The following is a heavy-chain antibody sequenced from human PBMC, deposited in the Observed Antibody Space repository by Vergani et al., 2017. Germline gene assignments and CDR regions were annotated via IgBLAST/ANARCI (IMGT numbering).Heavy chain of an antibody. V-gene: IGHV1-2*02. CDR3: ARGPSQGRFDP. J-gene: IGHJ5*02. CDR1: GYTSTGYY. CDR2: INLNRGST. Sequence: QVQLVQSGAEVKKPGASVKASCKAPGYTSTGYYMHWVRQAPGQGLEWMAWINLNRGSTNYAQKFQGMVTMTRDTSISTAYMDLSRLRSDDTAVYYCARGPSQGRFDPWGQGTLVTVSS.